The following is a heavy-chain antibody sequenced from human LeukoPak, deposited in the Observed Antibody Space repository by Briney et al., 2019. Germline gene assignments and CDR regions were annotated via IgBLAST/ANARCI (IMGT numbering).Heavy chain of an antibody. CDR2: ISPYNGNT. CDR3: ARAQRQWYTSDAFDI. Sequence: GASVKVSCKASGYTFTNYPITWVRQAPGQGLEWMGWISPYNGNTNYAQKLQGRVTMTTDTSTSTAYMELRSLRSDDMAVYFCARAQRQWYTSDAFDIWGQGTMVTVSS. V-gene: IGHV1-18*03. CDR1: GYTFTNYP. J-gene: IGHJ3*02. D-gene: IGHD6-19*01.